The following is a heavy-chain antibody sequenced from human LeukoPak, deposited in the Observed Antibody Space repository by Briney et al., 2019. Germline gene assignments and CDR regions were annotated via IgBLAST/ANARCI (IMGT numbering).Heavy chain of an antibody. J-gene: IGHJ4*02. CDR2: IIPIFGTA. CDR1: GGTFSSYA. CDR3: AREGLDCTNGVCYYDY. Sequence: SVKVSCKASGGTFSSYAISWVRQAPGQGLEWMGGIIPIFGTANYAQKFQGRVTITADKSTSTAYMELSSLRSEDTTVYYCAREGLDCTNGVCYYDYWGQGTLVTASS. V-gene: IGHV1-69*06. D-gene: IGHD2-8*01.